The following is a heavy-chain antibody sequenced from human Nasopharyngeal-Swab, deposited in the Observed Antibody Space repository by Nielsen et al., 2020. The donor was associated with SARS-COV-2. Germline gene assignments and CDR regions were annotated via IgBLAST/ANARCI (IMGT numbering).Heavy chain of an antibody. CDR3: ARSRYTSSGYGVRNWVDP. CDR1: GGSFSGYY. V-gene: IGHV4-34*01. CDR2: INHSGST. D-gene: IGHD6-13*01. J-gene: IGHJ5*02. Sequence: SETPSLTCAVYGGSFSGYYWNWIRQPPGKGLEWIGEINHSGSTNYNPSPKSRVTISLDTSTNQFSLKLSSVTAADTAVYYCARSRYTSSGYGVRNWVDPWGQGTLVTVSS.